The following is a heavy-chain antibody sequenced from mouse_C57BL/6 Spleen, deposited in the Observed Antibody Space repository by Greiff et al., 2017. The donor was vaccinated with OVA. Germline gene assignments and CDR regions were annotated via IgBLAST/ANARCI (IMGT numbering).Heavy chain of an antibody. D-gene: IGHD1-1*01. CDR2: INPNNGGT. V-gene: IGHV1-26*01. CDR3: ASSSWGFAY. J-gene: IGHJ3*01. Sequence: VQLQQSGPELVKPGASVKISCKASGYTFTDYYMNWVKQSHGKSLEWIGDINPNNGGTSYNQKFKGKATLTADKSSSTAYMELRSLTSEDSAVYYCASSSWGFAYWGQGTLVTVSA. CDR1: GYTFTDYY.